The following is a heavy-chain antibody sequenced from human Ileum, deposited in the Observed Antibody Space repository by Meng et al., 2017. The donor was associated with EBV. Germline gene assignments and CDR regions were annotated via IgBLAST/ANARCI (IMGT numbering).Heavy chain of an antibody. V-gene: IGHV4-30-4*01. CDR3: ARVNGDCFSTICYKGWFDP. CDR1: GGSVSSGNNY. D-gene: IGHD2-2*02. Sequence: QVQVQESGHGLVTPLQHLYLPGTVSGGSVSSGNNYWIWIRKPPGKGLEWIGYIYYSGRTYYNPSLESRVTMSVDTSKNQFSLNLNSVTAADTAVYYCARVNGDCFSTICYKGWFDPWGQGTLVTVSS. CDR2: IYYSGRT. J-gene: IGHJ5*02.